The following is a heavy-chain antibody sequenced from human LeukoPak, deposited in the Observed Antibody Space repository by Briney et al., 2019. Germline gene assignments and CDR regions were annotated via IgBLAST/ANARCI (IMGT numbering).Heavy chain of an antibody. CDR1: GFTFSSYW. D-gene: IGHD6-19*01. V-gene: IGHV3-7*01. CDR3: AREYSSDWPTRFDY. CDR2: IKQDGSER. J-gene: IGHJ4*02. Sequence: AGGSLRLSCAASGFTFSSYWMTWVRQAPGKGLKWVATIKQDGSERYYVDSVKGRFSISRDNARNSLYLQMNSLRAEDTAVYYCAREYSSDWPTRFDYWGQGTLVTVSS.